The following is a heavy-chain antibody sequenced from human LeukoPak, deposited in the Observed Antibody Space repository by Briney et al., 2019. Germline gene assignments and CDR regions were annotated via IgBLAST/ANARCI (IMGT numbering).Heavy chain of an antibody. V-gene: IGHV4-4*07. CDR3: ARRIAAAGTRWFDP. D-gene: IGHD6-13*01. CDR2: IYTSGST. J-gene: IGHJ5*02. Sequence: PSETLSLTCTVSGGSISSYYWSWIRQPAGKGLEWIGRIYTSGSTNYNPSLKSRVTMSVDTSKNQFSLKLSSVTAADTAVYYCARRIAAAGTRWFDPWGQGTLVTVSS. CDR1: GGSISSYY.